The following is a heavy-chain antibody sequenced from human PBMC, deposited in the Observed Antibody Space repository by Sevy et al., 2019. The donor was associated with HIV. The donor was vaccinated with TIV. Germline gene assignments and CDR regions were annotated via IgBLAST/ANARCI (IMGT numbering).Heavy chain of an antibody. Sequence: ETLSLTCTVSGGSITILYWNWIRQRPGRGLEWMANSYYNGHINYNPSPKRRVTLSLDTSKNQYSLRLSYVTAEDTAMYYCAGENAWGRGYSWGQGTLVTVSS. CDR3: AGENAWGRGYS. D-gene: IGHD1-26*01. CDR2: SYYNGHI. V-gene: IGHV4-59*08. J-gene: IGHJ4*02. CDR1: GGSITILY.